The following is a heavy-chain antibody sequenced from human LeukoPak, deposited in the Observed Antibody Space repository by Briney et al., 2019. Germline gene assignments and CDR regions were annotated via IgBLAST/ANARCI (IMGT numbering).Heavy chain of an antibody. V-gene: IGHV3-21*01. D-gene: IGHD1-7*01. Sequence: GGSLRLSRAASGFTLSTNTMNWVRQAPGKGLEWVSSISSSSNYIYYVDSVKGRLTISRDNAKNSLYLQMNSLRVEDTAVYYCARAHNWKYGTFDYWGQGTLVTVSS. CDR1: GFTLSTNT. J-gene: IGHJ4*02. CDR2: ISSSSNYI. CDR3: ARAHNWKYGTFDY.